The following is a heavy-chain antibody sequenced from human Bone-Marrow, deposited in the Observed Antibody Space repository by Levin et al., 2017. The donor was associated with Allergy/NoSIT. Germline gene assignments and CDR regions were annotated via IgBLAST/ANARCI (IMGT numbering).Heavy chain of an antibody. V-gene: IGHV3-21*01. CDR3: ARRANYYTGGVDY. D-gene: IGHD3-22*01. J-gene: IGHJ4*02. CDR2: ISSSSSYI. Sequence: GESLKISCAASGFTFSSYSMNWVRQAPGKGLEWVSSISSSSSYIYYADSVKGRFTISRDNAKNSLYLQMNSLRAEDTAVYYCARRANYYTGGVDYWGQGTLVTVSS. CDR1: GFTFSSYS.